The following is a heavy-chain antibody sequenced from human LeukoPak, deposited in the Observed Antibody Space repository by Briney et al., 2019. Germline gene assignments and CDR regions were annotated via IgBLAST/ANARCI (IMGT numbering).Heavy chain of an antibody. V-gene: IGHV3-21*01. J-gene: IGHJ6*02. CDR2: ISSSSSYI. CDR1: GFTFSSYW. D-gene: IGHD6-19*01. CDR3: ARDRLQWLVPPVPINGMDV. Sequence: GGSLRLSCAASGFTFSSYWMSWVRQAPGKGLEWVSSISSSSSYIYYADSVKGRFTISRDNAKNSLYLQMNSLRAEDTAVYYCARDRLQWLVPPVPINGMDVWGQGTTVTVSS.